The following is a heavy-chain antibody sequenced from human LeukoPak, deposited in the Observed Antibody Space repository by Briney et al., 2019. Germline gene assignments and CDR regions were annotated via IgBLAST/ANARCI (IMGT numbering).Heavy chain of an antibody. CDR1: GGTFSSYA. V-gene: IGHV1-69*05. CDR3: ARVGPVGGWYGWFDP. J-gene: IGHJ5*02. D-gene: IGHD6-19*01. Sequence: GASVKVSCKASGGTFSSYAISWVRQAPGQGLEWMGRIIPIFGTANYAQKFQGRVTITTDESTSTAYMELSSLGSEDTAVYYCARVGPVGGWYGWFDPWGQGTLVTVSS. CDR2: IIPIFGTA.